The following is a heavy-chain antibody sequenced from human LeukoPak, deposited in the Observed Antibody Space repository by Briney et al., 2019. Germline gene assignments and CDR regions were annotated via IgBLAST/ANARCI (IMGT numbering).Heavy chain of an antibody. V-gene: IGHV4-4*07. J-gene: IGHJ3*02. CDR2: IYTSGST. CDR3: ATGTPRWYEDAFDI. D-gene: IGHD6-13*01. Sequence: PSETLSLTCTVSGGSISSYYWSWIRQPAGKGLEWIGRIYTSGSTNYNPSLKSRVTMSVDKSKNQFSLKLSSVTAADTAVYYCATGTPRWYEDAFDIWGQGTMVTVSS. CDR1: GGSISSYY.